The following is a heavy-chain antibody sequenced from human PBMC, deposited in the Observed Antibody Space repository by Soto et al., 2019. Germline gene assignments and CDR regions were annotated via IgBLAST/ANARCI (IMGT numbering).Heavy chain of an antibody. D-gene: IGHD3-10*01. CDR3: ARQGFGPLHGLVDV. CDR1: GGSISSYY. V-gene: IGHV4-59*08. CDR2: VHHSWGS. Sequence: QVQLQESGPGLVKPSETLSLSCTVSGGSISSYYWSWFRQSPGKRMEWIGYVHHSWGSSYNPSLPSRVAISLDTSKRQFSLKVTSVTATETAVHYWARQGFGPLHGLVDVWGQGTTVTVSS. J-gene: IGHJ6*02.